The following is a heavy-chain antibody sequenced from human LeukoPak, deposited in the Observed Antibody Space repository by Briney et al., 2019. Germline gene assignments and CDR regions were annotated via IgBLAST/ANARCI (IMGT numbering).Heavy chain of an antibody. V-gene: IGHV4-39*01. J-gene: IGHJ4*02. Sequence: SETLSLTCTVSGGSISSSSYYWGWIRQPPGKGLEWIRSIYYSGSTYYNPSLKSRVTISVDTSKNQFSLKLSSVTAADTAVYYCASPLGTSLDYWGQGTLVTVSS. CDR1: GGSISSSSYY. D-gene: IGHD1-1*01. CDR2: IYYSGST. CDR3: ASPLGTSLDY.